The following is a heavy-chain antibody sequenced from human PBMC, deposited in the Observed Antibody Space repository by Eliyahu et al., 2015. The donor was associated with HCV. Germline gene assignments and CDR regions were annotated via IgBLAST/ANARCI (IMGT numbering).Heavy chain of an antibody. D-gene: IGHD2-15*01. J-gene: IGHJ5*02. CDR3: AVTMGLGYCSGGSCPSPFDP. V-gene: IGHV1-69*04. CDR1: GXTFSXYA. CDR2: IIPILGIA. Sequence: QVQLVQSGAEVKKPGSSVKVSCKASGXTFSXYAIXWVRQAPGQGLEWMGRIIPILGIANYAQKXQGRVTITADKSTSTAYMELSSLRSEDTAVYYCAVTMGLGYCSGGSCPSPFDPWGQGTLVTVSS.